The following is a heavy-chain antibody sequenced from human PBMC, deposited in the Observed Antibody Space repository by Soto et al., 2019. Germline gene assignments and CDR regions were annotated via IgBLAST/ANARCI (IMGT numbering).Heavy chain of an antibody. CDR2: INPNSGGT. V-gene: IGHV1-2*04. D-gene: IGHD3-9*01. Sequence: VASVKVSCKASGYTFTGYYMHWVRQAPGQGLEWMGWINPNSGGTNYAQKFQGWVTMTRDTSISTAYMELSRLRSDDTAVYYCAREVEYYDILTGRFDPWGQGTLVTVSS. CDR3: AREVEYYDILTGRFDP. CDR1: GYTFTGYY. J-gene: IGHJ5*02.